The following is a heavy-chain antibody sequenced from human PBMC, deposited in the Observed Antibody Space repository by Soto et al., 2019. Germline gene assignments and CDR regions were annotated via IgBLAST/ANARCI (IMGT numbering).Heavy chain of an antibody. J-gene: IGHJ4*02. CDR1: GFAFGECS. D-gene: IGHD6-19*01. V-gene: IGHV3-21*01. CDR3: ARDGSGWSRDY. CDR2: ISSVSSHR. Sequence: EVHLVESGGGLVRPGGSLRLSCAASGFAFGECSMNWVRQAPGKGLQWVSSISSVSSHRYYADSVQGRFTISRDNANNLLYLEMNSLRAEDTAVYYCARDGSGWSRDYWGQGTLVYVSS.